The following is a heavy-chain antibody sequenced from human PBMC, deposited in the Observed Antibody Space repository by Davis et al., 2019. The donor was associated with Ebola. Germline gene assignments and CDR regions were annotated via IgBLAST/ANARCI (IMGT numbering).Heavy chain of an antibody. CDR1: GYTFTSCY. V-gene: IGHV1-46*03. CDR3: ASSMIVVPPHY. Sequence: ASVKVSCKASGYTFTSCYMHWVRQAPGQGLEWMGIINPSGGSTSYAQKFQGRVTMTRDTSTSTVYMELSSLRSEDTAVYYCASSMIVVPPHYWGQGTLVTVSS. D-gene: IGHD3-22*01. J-gene: IGHJ4*02. CDR2: INPSGGST.